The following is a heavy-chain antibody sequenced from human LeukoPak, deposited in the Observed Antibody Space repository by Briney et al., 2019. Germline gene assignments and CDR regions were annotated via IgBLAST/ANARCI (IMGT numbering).Heavy chain of an antibody. CDR3: ASPKGGRYHEGFDY. Sequence: GGSLRLSCAASGFTLINYAMSWVRQAPGKGLEWVSAVSDSGGNTYYADSVKGRFTNSRDNSKNRLYLQMNSLKAEDTAVYYCASPKGGRYHEGFDYWGQGTLVTVPS. V-gene: IGHV3-23*01. D-gene: IGHD1-26*01. CDR1: GFTLINYA. CDR2: VSDSGGNT. J-gene: IGHJ4*02.